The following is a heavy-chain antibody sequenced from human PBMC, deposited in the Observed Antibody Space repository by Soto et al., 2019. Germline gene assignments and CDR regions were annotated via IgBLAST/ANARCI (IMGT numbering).Heavy chain of an antibody. CDR3: AKAETTVVTGVDY. J-gene: IGHJ4*02. V-gene: IGHV3-30*18. D-gene: IGHD4-17*01. CDR2: ISYDGSNK. CDR1: GFTFSSYG. Sequence: QVQLVESGGGVVQPGRSLRLSCAASGFTFSSYGMHWVRQAPGKGLEWVAVISYDGSNKYYVDSAKGRFTISRDNSKNTLYLQMNSLRAEDTAVYYCAKAETTVVTGVDYWGQGTLVTVSS.